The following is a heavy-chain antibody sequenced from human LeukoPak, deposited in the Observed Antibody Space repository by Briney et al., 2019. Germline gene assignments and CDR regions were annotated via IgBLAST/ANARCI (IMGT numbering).Heavy chain of an antibody. D-gene: IGHD3-22*01. CDR2: IKSKTDGGTT. Sequence: GGSLRLSCAASGFTFSNAWTSWVRQAPGEGLVWVGRIKSKTDGGTTDYAAPVKGRFTISRDDSKNTLYLQMNSLKTEDTAVYYCTTVIYDSSGYPRVCYFDYWGQGTLVTVSS. V-gene: IGHV3-15*01. CDR1: GFTFSNAW. J-gene: IGHJ4*02. CDR3: TTVIYDSSGYPRVCYFDY.